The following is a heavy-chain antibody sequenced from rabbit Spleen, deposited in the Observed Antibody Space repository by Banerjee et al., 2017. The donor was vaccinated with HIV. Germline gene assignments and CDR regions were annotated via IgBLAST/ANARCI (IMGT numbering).Heavy chain of an antibody. D-gene: IGHD6-1*01. CDR3: ARGIVYGYSGDAYPPYAMDL. CDR1: GVSFSSNYY. J-gene: IGHJ6*01. Sequence: QSLEESGGDLVKPGASLTLTCTASGVSFSSNYYMCWVRQAPGKGLEWIACIDSGSSGTTYYASWAKGRFAISKTSSTTVTLQMTSLTAADTATYFCARGIVYGYSGDAYPPYAMDLW. V-gene: IGHV1S40*01. CDR2: IDSGSSGTT.